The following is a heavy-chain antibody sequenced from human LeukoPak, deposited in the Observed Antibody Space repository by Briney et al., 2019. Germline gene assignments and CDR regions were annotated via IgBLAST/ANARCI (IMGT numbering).Heavy chain of an antibody. V-gene: IGHV3-7*01. CDR3: ARGTVFGVVIPHFDY. CDR1: GFTFSSYW. Sequence: GGSLRLSCAASGFTFSSYWMSWVRQAPGKGLEWVANIKQDGSEKYYVDSVKGRFTISGDNAKNSLYLQMNSLRAEDTAVYYCARGTVFGVVIPHFDYWGQGTLVIVSS. D-gene: IGHD3-3*01. J-gene: IGHJ4*02. CDR2: IKQDGSEK.